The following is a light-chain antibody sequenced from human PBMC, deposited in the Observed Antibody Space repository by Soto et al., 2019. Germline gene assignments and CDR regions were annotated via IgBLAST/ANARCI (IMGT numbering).Light chain of an antibody. CDR1: YSDVGGYNR. V-gene: IGLV2-14*01. CDR2: EVS. CDR3: VSYIESTVTHWV. Sequence: QSALTQPASVSGSPGQSITISCTGTYSDVGGYNRVSWYQHHPGKAPKMLNFEVSTRPSGISDRFSGSKSGDTASLTISGLQAEDEADYYCVSYIESTVTHWVFGGGTQLTVL. J-gene: IGLJ3*02.